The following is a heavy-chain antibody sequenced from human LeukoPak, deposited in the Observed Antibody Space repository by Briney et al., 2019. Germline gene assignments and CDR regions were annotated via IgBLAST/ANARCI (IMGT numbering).Heavy chain of an antibody. CDR2: ISSSSSYI. Sequence: GSLRLSCAASGFTFSSYAMSWVRQAPGKGLEWVSSISSSSSYIYYADSVKGRFTISRDNAKNSLYLQMNSLRAEDTAVYYCARGGSYYYDSSHAFDIWGQGTMVTVSS. J-gene: IGHJ3*02. V-gene: IGHV3-21*01. D-gene: IGHD3-22*01. CDR3: ARGGSYYYDSSHAFDI. CDR1: GFTFSSYA.